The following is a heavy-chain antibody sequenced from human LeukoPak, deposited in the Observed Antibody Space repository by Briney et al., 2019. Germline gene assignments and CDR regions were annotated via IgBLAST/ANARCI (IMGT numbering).Heavy chain of an antibody. D-gene: IGHD3-16*02. CDR1: GGSISSSNYY. V-gene: IGHV4-39*07. CDR2: IYYSGST. CDR3: ARMTLEVIIDY. J-gene: IGHJ4*02. Sequence: PSETLSLTCTVSGGSISSSNYYWGWIRQPPGKGLEWIGSIYYSGSTYYNPSLKSRVTISVDTSKNQFSLKLSSVTAADTAVYYCARMTLEVIIDYWGQGTLVTVSS.